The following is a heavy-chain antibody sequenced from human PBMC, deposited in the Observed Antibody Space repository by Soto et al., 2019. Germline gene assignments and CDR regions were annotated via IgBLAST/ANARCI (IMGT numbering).Heavy chain of an antibody. D-gene: IGHD5-18*01. V-gene: IGHV4-61*01. J-gene: IGHJ6*02. CDR2: IYYSGST. Sequence: PSETLSLTCTVSGGSVSSGSYYWSWIRHPPGKGLEWIGYIYYSGSTNYNPSLKSRVTISVDTSKNQFSLKLSSVTAADTAVYYCARDHVDTAMVFYYGMDVWGQGTTVTVSS. CDR3: ARDHVDTAMVFYYGMDV. CDR1: GGSVSSGSYY.